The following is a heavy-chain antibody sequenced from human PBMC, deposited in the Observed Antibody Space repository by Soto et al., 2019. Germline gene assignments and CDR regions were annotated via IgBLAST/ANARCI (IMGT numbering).Heavy chain of an antibody. CDR1: GFPISSKY. D-gene: IGHD4-17*01. CDR3: ARDRANGDYGYYYYGIDV. J-gene: IGHJ6*02. Sequence: PGGSLSLSGATAGFPISSKYMSWVGQDPGKGLEWVSVIYSGGSTYYADSVKGRFTISRDNSKNTLYLQMNSLRAEDTAVYYCARDRANGDYGYYYYGIDVWGQGTTVTVSS. V-gene: IGHV3-53*01. CDR2: IYSGGST.